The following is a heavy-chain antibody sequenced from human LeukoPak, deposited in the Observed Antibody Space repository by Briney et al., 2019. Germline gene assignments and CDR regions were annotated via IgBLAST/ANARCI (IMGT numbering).Heavy chain of an antibody. CDR3: ARSRGDYRNFYMDV. D-gene: IGHD4-17*01. Sequence: ASVKVSCKASGYTFINYDINWVRQATGQGLGWMGWMNPNSGNTGLLQKFQGRVTMTRSTSISTAYMELSSLRSEDTAVYYCARSRGDYRNFYMDVWGKGATVTVSS. J-gene: IGHJ6*03. CDR1: GYTFINYD. CDR2: MNPNSGNT. V-gene: IGHV1-8*01.